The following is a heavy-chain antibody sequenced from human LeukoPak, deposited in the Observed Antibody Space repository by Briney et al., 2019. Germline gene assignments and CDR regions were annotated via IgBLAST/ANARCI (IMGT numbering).Heavy chain of an antibody. J-gene: IGHJ4*02. V-gene: IGHV3-48*02. CDR2: ITSDSSTI. CDR3: ARDRPNTGFDFDY. D-gene: IGHD3-10*01. CDR1: GFTFSTYS. Sequence: PGGSLRLSCAASGFTFSTYSMNWVRQAPGKGLEWLSYITSDSSTIYYADSVRGRFTISRDNAKRSLYLQMDSLRDEDTAVYYCARDRPNTGFDFDYWGRGTLVTVSS.